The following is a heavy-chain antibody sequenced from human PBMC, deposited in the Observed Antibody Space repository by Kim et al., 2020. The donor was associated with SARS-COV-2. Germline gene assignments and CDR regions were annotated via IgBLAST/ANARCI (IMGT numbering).Heavy chain of an antibody. Sequence: GGSLRLSCAASTVAFSRYGMHWVRQAPGKGLEWVAAISLDGRNKYYTDSVKGRFTVSRDKSKNTVYLQMNSLRADDTAFYYCAKDTYYGFWSGYFFVFD. D-gene: IGHD3-3*01. CDR3: AKDTYYGFWSGYFFVFD. CDR1: TVAFSRYG. V-gene: IGHV3-30*18. CDR2: ISLDGRNK. J-gene: IGHJ4*01.